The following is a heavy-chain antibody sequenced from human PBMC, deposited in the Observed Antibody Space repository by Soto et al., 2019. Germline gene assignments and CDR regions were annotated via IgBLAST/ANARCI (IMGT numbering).Heavy chain of an antibody. D-gene: IGHD6-13*01. J-gene: IGHJ4*02. V-gene: IGHV5-51*01. Sequence: GESLKISCKGSGYSFTSYWIGWVRQMPGKGLEWMGIIYPGDSDTNYSPSFQGHVTISADKSISTAYLQWSSLKASDTAMYYCARSDIAAAGDYFDYRGQGTQVTVPS. CDR1: GYSFTSYW. CDR3: ARSDIAAAGDYFDY. CDR2: IYPGDSDT.